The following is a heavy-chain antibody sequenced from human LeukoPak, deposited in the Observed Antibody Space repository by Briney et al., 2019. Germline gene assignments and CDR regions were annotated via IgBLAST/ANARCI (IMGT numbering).Heavy chain of an antibody. Sequence: PSETLSLTCTVSGGSISSYYWSWIRQPPGKGLEWIGYIYYSGSTNYNPSLKSRVTISVDTSKNQFSLKLSSVTAADTAVYYCARGGSVVVVPAALRSYYYYYMDFWGKGTTVTVSS. CDR2: IYYSGST. J-gene: IGHJ6*03. D-gene: IGHD2-2*01. V-gene: IGHV4-59*01. CDR1: GGSISSYY. CDR3: ARGGSVVVVPAALRSYYYYYMDF.